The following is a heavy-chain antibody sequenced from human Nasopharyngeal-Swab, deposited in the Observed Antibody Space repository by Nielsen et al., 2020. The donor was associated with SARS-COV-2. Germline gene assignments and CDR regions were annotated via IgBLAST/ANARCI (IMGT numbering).Heavy chain of an antibody. CDR1: GFSFNSHW. J-gene: IGHJ5*01. CDR3: ARVNGEWHYDS. V-gene: IGHV3-7*01. Sequence: GESLKISCGASGFSFNSHWMSWVRQATGKGLEWVASVKQDGSEIYYADSVKGRFTISRDNIENSMSLQMKYPGVDDTAVYYCARVNGEWHYDSWGQGTLVTVSS. CDR2: VKQDGSEI. D-gene: IGHD7-27*01.